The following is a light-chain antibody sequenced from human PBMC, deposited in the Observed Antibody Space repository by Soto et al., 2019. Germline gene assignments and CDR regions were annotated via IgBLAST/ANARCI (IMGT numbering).Light chain of an antibody. Sequence: DIQVTQSPSFLSASVGDRVTITFRASQGISSYLAWYQQKPGKAPKLLIYAASSLQSGVPSRFSGSGSGTDFTLTISSLQPEDFATYYCQQSYSTPPTFGQGTKVDIK. V-gene: IGKV1-39*01. CDR2: AAS. CDR1: QGISSY. CDR3: QQSYSTPPT. J-gene: IGKJ1*01.